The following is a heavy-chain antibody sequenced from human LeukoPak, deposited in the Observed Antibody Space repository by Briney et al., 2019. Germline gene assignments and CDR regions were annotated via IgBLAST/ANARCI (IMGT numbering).Heavy chain of an antibody. V-gene: IGHV3-72*01. D-gene: IGHD5-18*01. CDR3: ARDLGYSYDYYHYGMDV. Sequence: PGGSLRLSCAASGFTFSDHYMDWVRQAPGKGLEWVGRTRNKANSYTTEYAASVKGRFTISRDDSKNSLYLQMNSLKTEDTAVYYCARDLGYSYDYYHYGMDVWGQGTTVTVSS. CDR2: TRNKANSYTT. J-gene: IGHJ6*02. CDR1: GFTFSDHY.